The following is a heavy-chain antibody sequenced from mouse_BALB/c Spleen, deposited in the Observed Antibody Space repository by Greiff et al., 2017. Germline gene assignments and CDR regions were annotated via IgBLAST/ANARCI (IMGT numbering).Heavy chain of an antibody. D-gene: IGHD1-1*01. V-gene: IGHV1-83*01. CDR3: ARDYYGSSYFDY. CDR2: IYPGSGST. Sequence: VQLQESGPELVKPGASVKMSCKASGYTFTDYVISWVKQRTGQGLEWIGEIYPGSGSTYYNEKFKGKATFTADTSSNTAYMQLSSLTSEDSAVYYCARDYYGSSYFDYWGQGTTLTVSS. CDR1: GYTFTDYV. J-gene: IGHJ2*01.